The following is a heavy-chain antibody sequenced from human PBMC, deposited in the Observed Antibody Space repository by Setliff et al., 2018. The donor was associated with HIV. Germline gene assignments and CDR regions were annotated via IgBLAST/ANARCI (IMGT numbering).Heavy chain of an antibody. V-gene: IGHV4-61*09. CDR2: IFTTGST. D-gene: IGHD6-19*01. J-gene: IGHJ6*02. CDR3: ARAGMAVISSAFHV. Sequence: SETLSLTCTVAGVAISSGSSYWSWIRQPAGKGLEWIGHIFTTGSTKYNPSLRSRAAISLDTSTNPFSLQLHSLTAGDTAEYFCARAGMAVISSAFHVWGQGSWVTVSS. CDR1: GVAISSGSSY.